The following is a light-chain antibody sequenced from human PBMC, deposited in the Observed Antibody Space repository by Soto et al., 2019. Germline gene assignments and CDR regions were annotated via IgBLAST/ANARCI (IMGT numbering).Light chain of an antibody. CDR1: QSVADTY. CDR2: SAT. CDR3: HHFGSSPET. V-gene: IGKV3-20*01. Sequence: EVVLTQSPCTLSLSPGERATLSCRASQSVADTYLAWYQQKPGRSPSLLFYSATRRATGIPDRFSGSGSGTDFTLTINTLEPDDFAVYYCHHFGSSPETFGQGTKVE. J-gene: IGKJ1*01.